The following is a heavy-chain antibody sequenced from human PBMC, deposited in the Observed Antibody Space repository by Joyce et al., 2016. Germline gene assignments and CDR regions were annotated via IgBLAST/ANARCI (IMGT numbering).Heavy chain of an antibody. V-gene: IGHV3-74*01. CDR2: VDSDGSGT. Sequence: EVQLVESGGGLLQPGGSLRLSCAASGFTFTNYWMHWVRQAPGKGLVWGARVDSDGSGTSYADSVKGRFTISRDNAENMVHLQMNSLRTEDTAVYFCGSVFEYWGRGALVTVSS. J-gene: IGHJ4*02. CDR1: GFTFTNYW. CDR3: GSVFEY.